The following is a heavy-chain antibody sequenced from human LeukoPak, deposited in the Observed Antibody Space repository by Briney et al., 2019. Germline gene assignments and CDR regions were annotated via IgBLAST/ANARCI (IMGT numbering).Heavy chain of an antibody. V-gene: IGHV4-59*08. CDR3: ARLDELLAFDY. D-gene: IGHD2-15*01. CDR1: GGSISSYY. CDR2: IYYTGST. Sequence: SETLSLTCTVSGGSISSYYWSWIRQPPGKGLEWIGYIYYTGSTNYSPSLKSRVIITVDTSKNHFSLTLSSVTAADTAVYYCARLDELLAFDYWGQGTLVTVSS. J-gene: IGHJ4*02.